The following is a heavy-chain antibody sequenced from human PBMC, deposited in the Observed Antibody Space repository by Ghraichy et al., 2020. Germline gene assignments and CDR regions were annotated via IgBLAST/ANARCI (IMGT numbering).Heavy chain of an antibody. CDR1: GFSFSTHS. D-gene: IGHD1-26*01. Sequence: GGSLRLSCAASGFSFSTHSMNWVRQAPGKGLDWVSSISAGSSYIYYADSVKGRFTISRDNAKNSLFLQMNSLRAEDTAVYYCTRTPGTYWFFDLWGRGTLVTVSS. V-gene: IGHV3-21*01. CDR3: TRTPGTYWFFDL. CDR2: ISAGSSYI. J-gene: IGHJ2*01.